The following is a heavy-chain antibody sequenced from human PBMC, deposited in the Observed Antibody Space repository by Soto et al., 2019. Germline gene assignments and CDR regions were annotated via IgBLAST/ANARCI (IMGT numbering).Heavy chain of an antibody. Sequence: PGGSLRLSCAASGFTFSSYAMSWVRQAPGKGLEWVSAISGSGGSTYYADSVKGRFTISRDNSKNTLYLQMNSLRAEDTAVYYCANGDCSSTSCPGLDYWGQGTRVTVSS. J-gene: IGHJ4*02. D-gene: IGHD2-2*01. CDR1: GFTFSSYA. CDR3: ANGDCSSTSCPGLDY. V-gene: IGHV3-23*01. CDR2: ISGSGGST.